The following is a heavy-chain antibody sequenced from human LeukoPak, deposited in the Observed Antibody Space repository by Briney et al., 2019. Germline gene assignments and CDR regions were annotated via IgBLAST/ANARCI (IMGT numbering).Heavy chain of an antibody. D-gene: IGHD3-3*01. CDR1: GGSVSSGGYS. V-gene: IGHV4-30-2*03. J-gene: IGHJ4*02. CDR2: IYYSGST. Sequence: SSETLSLTCAVSGGSVSSGGYSWSWIRQPPGKGLEWIGSIYYSGSTYYNPSLKSRVTISVDTSKNQFSLKLSSVTAADTAVYYCARWANYDFWSGYLFDYWGQGTLVTVSS. CDR3: ARWANYDFWSGYLFDY.